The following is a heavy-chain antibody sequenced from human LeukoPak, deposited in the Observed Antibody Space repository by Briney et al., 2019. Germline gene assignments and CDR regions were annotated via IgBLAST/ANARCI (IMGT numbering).Heavy chain of an antibody. V-gene: IGHV4-30-4*01. CDR1: GGPISSGDYS. Sequence: SETLSLTCTVSGGPISSGDYSWSWIRQPPGKGLEWIAYMYYSGSTYYNPSLKSRVTMSADTSKNQLSLKLSSVTAADTAVYYCARPYYYDSRIDPWGQGTLLT. CDR2: MYYSGST. CDR3: ARPYYYDSRIDP. D-gene: IGHD3-22*01. J-gene: IGHJ5*02.